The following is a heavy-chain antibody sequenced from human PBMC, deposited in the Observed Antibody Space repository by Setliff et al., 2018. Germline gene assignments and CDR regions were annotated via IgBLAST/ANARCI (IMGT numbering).Heavy chain of an antibody. CDR1: GDSIGSGDYF. Sequence: LSLTCTVSGDSIGSGDYFWSWIRQPPGKGLEWIAYIYHSGSAYYNPSLKSRVTMSVDTSKNQFSLHLTSVTAADTAVYYCAREVGTSTSSDAFDVWGQGMMVTVSS. V-gene: IGHV4-30-4*08. CDR3: AREVGTSTSSDAFDV. CDR2: IYHSGSA. J-gene: IGHJ3*01. D-gene: IGHD1-26*01.